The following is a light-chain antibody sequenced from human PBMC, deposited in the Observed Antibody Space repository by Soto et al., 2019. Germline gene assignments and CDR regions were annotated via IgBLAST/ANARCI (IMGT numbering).Light chain of an antibody. J-gene: IGKJ1*01. Sequence: DIQMTQSPSSLSASVGDSVTITCXASQGIHNYLAWFQQRAGKAPKSLIYAAYRLQGGVPSRFSGSGSGTDFTLTISSLEPEDFATYYCQQYYDYPRTLGQGTEV. CDR1: QGIHNY. CDR3: QQYYDYPRT. V-gene: IGKV1-16*01. CDR2: AAY.